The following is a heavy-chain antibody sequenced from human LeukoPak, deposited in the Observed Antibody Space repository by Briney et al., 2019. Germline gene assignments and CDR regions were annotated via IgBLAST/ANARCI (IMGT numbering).Heavy chain of an antibody. D-gene: IGHD3-22*01. V-gene: IGHV3-74*01. CDR1: GFTFSHYW. CDR2: TNTDGSST. Sequence: GGSLRLSCEASGFTFSHYWMHWVRQAPGKGLVWVSRTNTDGSSTSYVDSVKGRFTISRDNANNTMYLQMNSLRAEDTAMYYCVPTDSSGLDWGQGTVASLSS. CDR3: VPTDSSGLD. J-gene: IGHJ4*02.